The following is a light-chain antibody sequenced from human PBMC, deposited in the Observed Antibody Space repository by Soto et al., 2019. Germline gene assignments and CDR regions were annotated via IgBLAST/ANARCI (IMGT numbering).Light chain of an antibody. J-gene: IGLJ3*02. CDR2: DIT. V-gene: IGLV2-14*03. Sequence: QSVLTQPASVSGSPGQSVTISCTGISRDVGAYNFVSWYQQHQGRAPKLIMFDITDRPSGVSSRFSGSRSGSTSTLTSSGLQAEDEAYYYRSSYTTSNNLWVFGGGTKVTGL. CDR1: SRDVGAYNF. CDR3: SSYTTSNNLWV.